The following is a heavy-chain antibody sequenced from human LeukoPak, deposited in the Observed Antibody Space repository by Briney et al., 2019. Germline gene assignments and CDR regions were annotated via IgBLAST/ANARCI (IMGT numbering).Heavy chain of an antibody. CDR1: GFTFSSYG. V-gene: IGHV3-33*01. Sequence: GRSLRLSCAASGFTFSSYGMHWVRQAPGKGLEWVAVIWYDGSNIYYADSVKGRFTISRDNSKNTLYLQMNSLRAEDTAVYYCASYGSGSYLSGGRFYYYYGMDVRGQGTTVTVSS. J-gene: IGHJ6*02. D-gene: IGHD3-10*01. CDR3: ASYGSGSYLSGGRFYYYYGMDV. CDR2: IWYDGSNI.